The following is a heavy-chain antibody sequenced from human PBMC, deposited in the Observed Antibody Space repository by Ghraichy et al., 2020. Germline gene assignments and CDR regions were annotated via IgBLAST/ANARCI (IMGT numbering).Heavy chain of an antibody. Sequence: GESLNISCAASGFTFSSYAMSWVRQAPGKGLEWVSAISGSGGSTYYADSVKGRFTISRDNSKNTLYLQMNSLRAEDTAVYYCAKQGLWDGMDVWGQGTTVTVSS. J-gene: IGHJ6*02. CDR2: ISGSGGST. CDR3: AKQGLWDGMDV. CDR1: GFTFSSYA. D-gene: IGHD3/OR15-3a*01. V-gene: IGHV3-23*01.